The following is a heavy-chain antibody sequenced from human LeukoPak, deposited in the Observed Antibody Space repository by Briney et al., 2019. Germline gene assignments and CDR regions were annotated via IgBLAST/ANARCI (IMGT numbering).Heavy chain of an antibody. D-gene: IGHD7-27*01. CDR2: ISAYNGNT. V-gene: IGHV1-18*01. CDR3: ARVPLGETGDGLLRGDY. J-gene: IGHJ4*02. Sequence: ASVTVSCKASGYTFTSYGISWVRQAPGQGLEWMGWISAYNGNTNYAQKLQGRVTMTTDTSTSTAYMELRSLRSDDTAVYYCARVPLGETGDGLLRGDYWGQGTLVTVSS. CDR1: GYTFTSYG.